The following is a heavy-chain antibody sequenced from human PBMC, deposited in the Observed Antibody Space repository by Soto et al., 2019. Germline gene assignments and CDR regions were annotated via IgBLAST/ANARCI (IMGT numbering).Heavy chain of an antibody. CDR1: GFTFSSYG. J-gene: IGHJ6*02. Sequence: QVQLVESGGGVVQPGRSLRLSCAASGFTFSSYGMHWVRQAPGKGLEWVAVISYDGSNKYYADSVKGRFTIARDNSKNTLDLQMNSLRADDTAVYYCAKMKVQLWLHPTGMDVWGQGTTVTVSS. CDR3: AKMKVQLWLHPTGMDV. D-gene: IGHD5-18*01. CDR2: ISYDGSNK. V-gene: IGHV3-30*18.